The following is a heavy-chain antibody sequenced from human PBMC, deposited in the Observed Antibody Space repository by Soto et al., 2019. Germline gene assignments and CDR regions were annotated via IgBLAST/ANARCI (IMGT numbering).Heavy chain of an antibody. CDR2: IWYDGTNK. CDR1: GFTFSSYG. J-gene: IGHJ3*02. CDR3: ARSISVGDASDM. V-gene: IGHV3-33*01. D-gene: IGHD1-26*01. Sequence: QVQLVESGGGVVQPGRSLRLSCAASGFTFSSYGIHWVRQAPGKGLDWVAVIWYDGTNKYYVDSVKGRFTISRDNSKNTVFLQMNSLIAEDTAVHYCARSISVGDASDMCGQGTRVTVSS.